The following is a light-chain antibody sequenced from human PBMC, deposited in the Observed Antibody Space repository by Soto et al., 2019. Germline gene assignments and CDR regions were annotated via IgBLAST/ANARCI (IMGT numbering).Light chain of an antibody. J-gene: IGKJ1*01. CDR3: QQYNSYRA. CDR1: QGISSY. CDR2: AAS. V-gene: IGKV1-8*01. Sequence: AIRMTQSPSSLSAPTGDRVTITCRASQGISSYLAWYQQKPGKAPKLLIYAASTLQSGVPSRFSGSGSGTDFTLTISCLQSEDFATYYCQQYNSYRAFGQGTKVDIK.